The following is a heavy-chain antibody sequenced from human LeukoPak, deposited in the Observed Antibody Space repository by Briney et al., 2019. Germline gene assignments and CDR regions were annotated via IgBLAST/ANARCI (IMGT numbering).Heavy chain of an antibody. V-gene: IGHV3-20*04. D-gene: IGHD3-10*02. CDR1: GFTFDEYG. J-gene: IGHJ4*02. CDR3: VQSITMFIG. Sequence: GGSLRLSCVASGFTFDEYGMSWVRQAQGKGLEWDSGISLNGGATGYADSVKGRFTISRDNGKNSLYLQMNSLRAEDTALYYCVQSITMFIGWGQGTLVTVSS. CDR2: ISLNGGAT.